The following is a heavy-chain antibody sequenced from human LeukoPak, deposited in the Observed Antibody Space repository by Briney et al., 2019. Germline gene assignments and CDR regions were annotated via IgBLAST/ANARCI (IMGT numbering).Heavy chain of an antibody. CDR3: ARGGEVAVAGIYSLLY. CDR1: GDSVSSNSAA. J-gene: IGHJ4*02. V-gene: IGHV6-1*01. CDR2: TYYRSRWYS. D-gene: IGHD6-19*01. Sequence: SQTLSLTCAISGDSVSSNSAAWNWIRQSPSRGLEWLGRTYYRSRWYSDYAVSVKSRIIINPDTSKNQFSLQLNSVTPEDTAVYYCARGGEVAVAGIYSLLYWGQGTLVTVSS.